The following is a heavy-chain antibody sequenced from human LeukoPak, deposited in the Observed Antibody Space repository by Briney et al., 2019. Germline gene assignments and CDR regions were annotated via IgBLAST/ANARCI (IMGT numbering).Heavy chain of an antibody. CDR1: GYTLTELS. Sequence: ASVKVSCKVSGYTLTELSMHWVRQAPGKGLEWMGGFDPEDGETIYAQKFQGRVTMTEDTSTDTAYMELSSLRSEDTAVYYCATETYTDDYNQPGQSGFDYWGQGTLVTVSS. CDR2: FDPEDGET. V-gene: IGHV1-24*01. J-gene: IGHJ4*02. D-gene: IGHD5-24*01. CDR3: ATETYTDDYNQPGQSGFDY.